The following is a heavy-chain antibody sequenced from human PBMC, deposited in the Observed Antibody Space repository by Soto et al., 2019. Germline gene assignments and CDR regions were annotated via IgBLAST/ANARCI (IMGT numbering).Heavy chain of an antibody. CDR3: ARGDTYYDILTGYYPWYFDY. D-gene: IGHD3-9*01. J-gene: IGHJ4*02. CDR2: IYYRGST. CDR1: GGSISSYY. V-gene: IGHV4-59*01. Sequence: SETLSLTCTVSGGSISSYYWSWIRQPPGKGLEWIGYIYYRGSTNYNPSLKSRATISVDTSKNQFSLKLSSVTAADTAVYYCARGDTYYDILTGYYPWYFDYWGQGTLVTVSS.